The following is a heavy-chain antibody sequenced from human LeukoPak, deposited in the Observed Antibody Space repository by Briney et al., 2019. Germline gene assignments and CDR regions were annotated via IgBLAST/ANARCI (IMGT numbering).Heavy chain of an antibody. CDR1: GYTFTDYY. CDR3: ARGRRILGGPENAGDFFDY. CDR2: IKTNIGAT. J-gene: IGHJ4*01. V-gene: IGHV1-2*02. D-gene: IGHD3-16*01. Sequence: ASVKVSCKASGYTFTDYYLLWVRQAPGQGLEWMGWIKTNIGATDYAQNFEARVTMTRDTSSGTAYLDLSSLTSDDTAVYYCARGRRILGGPENAGDFFDYWGQGTLVIVSS.